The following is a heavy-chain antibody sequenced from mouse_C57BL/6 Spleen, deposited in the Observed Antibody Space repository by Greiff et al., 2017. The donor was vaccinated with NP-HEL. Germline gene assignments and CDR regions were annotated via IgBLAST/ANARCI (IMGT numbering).Heavy chain of an antibody. J-gene: IGHJ4*01. D-gene: IGHD1-1*01. CDR3: ASTYGSSYGDAMDY. V-gene: IGHV1-54*01. CDR2: INPGSGGT. Sequence: QVQLQQSGAELVRPGTSVKVSCKASGYAFTNYLIEWVKQRPGQGLEWIGVINPGSGGTNYNEKFKGKATLTADKSSSTAYMQLSSLTSEDSAVYFCASTYGSSYGDAMDYWGQGTSVTVSS. CDR1: GYAFTNYL.